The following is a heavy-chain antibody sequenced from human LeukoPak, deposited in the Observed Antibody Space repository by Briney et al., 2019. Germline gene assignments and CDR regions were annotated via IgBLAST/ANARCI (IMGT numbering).Heavy chain of an antibody. CDR2: IYYSGST. J-gene: IGHJ6*03. CDR3: ARSGEYDFWSGSRSSPRDTYYYYYMDV. CDR1: GGSVSSYY. V-gene: IGHV4-59*02. D-gene: IGHD3-3*01. Sequence: SETLSLTCTVSGGSVSSYYWSWTRQPPGKGLEWIGYIYYSGSTTYNPSLKSGVTISVDTSKNQCSLKLSSVTAADTAVYYCARSGEYDFWSGSRSSPRDTYYYYYMDVWGKGTTVTVSS.